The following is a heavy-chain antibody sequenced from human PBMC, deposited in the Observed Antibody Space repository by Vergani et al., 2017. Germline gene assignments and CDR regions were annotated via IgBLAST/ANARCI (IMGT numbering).Heavy chain of an antibody. CDR2: ISYDGNKK. V-gene: IGHV3-33*05. CDR3: ARDFLTRVTTLDYYYMGV. D-gene: IGHD1-1*01. CDR1: GFTFNSYG. Sequence: QVQLVESGGGVVQPGGSLRLSCAASGFTFNSYGVHWVRQAPGKGLEWVSVISYDGNKKNYADSVKGRFTISRDNSKNTLYLEMNALRAEDTAVYYCARDFLTRVTTLDYYYMGVWGKGTTVTVSS. J-gene: IGHJ6*03.